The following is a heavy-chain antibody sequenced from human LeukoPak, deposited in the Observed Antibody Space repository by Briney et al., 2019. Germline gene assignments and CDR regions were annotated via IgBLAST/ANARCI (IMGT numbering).Heavy chain of an antibody. V-gene: IGHV4-59*08. Sequence: SESLSLTCIVSGGSMSGHYWNWIRHSPRKPLGWIGYVYDSGDTNYNPALKSRVTISLDTSKNQFSLRLMSVTATDTALYFCARKNFYPNWFFDVWGRGTLVTVSS. CDR3: ARKNFYPNWFFDV. D-gene: IGHD3-3*01. J-gene: IGHJ2*01. CDR1: GGSMSGHY. CDR2: VYDSGDT.